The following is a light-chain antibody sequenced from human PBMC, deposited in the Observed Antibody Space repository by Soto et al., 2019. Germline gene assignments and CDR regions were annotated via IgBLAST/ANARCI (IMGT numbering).Light chain of an antibody. CDR1: QSISSW. J-gene: IGKJ1*01. Sequence: DTQMTQSPSTLSASVGDRVTITCRASQSISSWLAWYQQKPGKAPNLLIFKASTLESGVPSRFSGSGSGTDFTLTISGLQPDDFATYYCQQYNSYPWSFGQGTKVEIK. V-gene: IGKV1-5*03. CDR2: KAS. CDR3: QQYNSYPWS.